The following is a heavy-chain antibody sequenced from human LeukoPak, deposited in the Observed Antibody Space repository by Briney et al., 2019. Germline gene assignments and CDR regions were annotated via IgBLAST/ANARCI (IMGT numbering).Heavy chain of an antibody. Sequence: SETLSLTCTVSGGSISSYYWSWIRQPPGKGLEWIGYIYYSGSTNYNPSLKSRVTISVDTSKNQFSLKLSSVTAADTAVYYCARQYGIFGVVIVPLMDVWGQGTMVTVSS. CDR3: ARQYGIFGVVIVPLMDV. CDR1: GGSISSYY. V-gene: IGHV4-59*01. D-gene: IGHD3-3*01. CDR2: IYYSGST. J-gene: IGHJ6*02.